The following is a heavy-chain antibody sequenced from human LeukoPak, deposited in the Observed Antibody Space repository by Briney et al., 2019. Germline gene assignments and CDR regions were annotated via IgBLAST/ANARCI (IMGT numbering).Heavy chain of an antibody. D-gene: IGHD4-17*01. V-gene: IGHV3-23*01. Sequence: SGGSLRLSCAASGFTFSSYGISWVRQAPGKGLEWVSSISGSGGRTYYAQSVKGRFTISRDNSKNTLYLQMNSLRAEDTAVYYCAKDHYGDYAYDYWGQGTLVTVSS. J-gene: IGHJ4*02. CDR2: ISGSGGRT. CDR3: AKDHYGDYAYDY. CDR1: GFTFSSYG.